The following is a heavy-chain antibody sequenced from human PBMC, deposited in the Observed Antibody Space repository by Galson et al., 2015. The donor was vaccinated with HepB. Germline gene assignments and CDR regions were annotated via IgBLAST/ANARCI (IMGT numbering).Heavy chain of an antibody. J-gene: IGHJ5*02. Sequence: SLRLSCAASGFTFSSYGMHWVRQAPGKGLEWVAVISYDGSNKYYADSVKGRFTISRDNSKNTLYLQMNSLRAEDTAVYYCAKEVLWFGDQSPGWFDPWGQGTLVTVSS. CDR1: GFTFSSYG. CDR3: AKEVLWFGDQSPGWFDP. D-gene: IGHD3-10*01. CDR2: ISYDGSNK. V-gene: IGHV3-30*18.